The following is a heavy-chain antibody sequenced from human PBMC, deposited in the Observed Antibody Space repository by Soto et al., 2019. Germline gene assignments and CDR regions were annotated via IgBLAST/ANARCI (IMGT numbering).Heavy chain of an antibody. CDR1: GGTISSFP. Sequence: QVQLVQSGAEVKKPGSSVKVSCTTAGGTISSFPINWVRQAPGQGLEWMGGIIPSDGTAKYAEKFQGRVTITSDASSITAYMDLSILRSKGRAVYYCARSFTKSRRGGVAFDYWGQGTLLTVSP. D-gene: IGHD3-3*01. V-gene: IGHV1-69*01. J-gene: IGHJ4*02. CDR3: ARSFTKSRRGGVAFDY. CDR2: IIPSDGTA.